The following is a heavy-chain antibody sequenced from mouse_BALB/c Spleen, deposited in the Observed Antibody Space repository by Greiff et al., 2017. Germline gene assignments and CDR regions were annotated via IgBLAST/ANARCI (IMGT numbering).Heavy chain of an antibody. Sequence: EVHLVESGGGLVKPGGSLKLSCAASGFTFSSYAMSWVRQTPEKRLEWVASISSGGSTYYPDSVKGRFTISRDNARNILYLQMSSLRSEDTAMYYCARDSGFAYWGQGTLVTVSA. CDR2: ISSGGST. CDR3: ARDSGFAY. CDR1: GFTFSSYA. J-gene: IGHJ3*01. V-gene: IGHV5-6-5*01.